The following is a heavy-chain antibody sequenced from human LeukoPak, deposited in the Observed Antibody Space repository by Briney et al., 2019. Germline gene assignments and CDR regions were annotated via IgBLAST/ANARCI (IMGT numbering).Heavy chain of an antibody. J-gene: IGHJ4*02. CDR3: ASFYAPDRGIESQNLVTVY. V-gene: IGHV1-2*02. CDR1: GYTFTAYY. Sequence: ASVKVSCKASGYTFTAYYIHWVRQAPGQGLEWMGWINPNSGGTEYAQKFQGRITLTRDTPISTAYMELSRLRSDDTAVYYCASFYAPDRGIESQNLVTVYWGQGTLVSVSS. D-gene: IGHD2/OR15-2a*01. CDR2: INPNSGGT.